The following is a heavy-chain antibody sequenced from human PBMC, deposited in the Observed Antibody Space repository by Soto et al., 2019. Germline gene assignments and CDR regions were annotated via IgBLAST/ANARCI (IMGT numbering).Heavy chain of an antibody. D-gene: IGHD1-7*01. CDR3: AKNQERELPRVIDF. V-gene: IGHV3-23*01. Sequence: GGSLRLSCAASGFTFSGYGMHWVRQAPGGGLEWVSSMSGSSSTTYYADSVRGRFTISRDRSKNTLYLQMSSLRAEDTALYYCAKNQERELPRVIDFWGQGTLVTVSS. J-gene: IGHJ4*02. CDR2: MSGSSSTT. CDR1: GFTFSGYG.